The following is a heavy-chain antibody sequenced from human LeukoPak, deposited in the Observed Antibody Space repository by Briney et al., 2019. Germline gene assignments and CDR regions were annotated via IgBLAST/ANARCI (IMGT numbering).Heavy chain of an antibody. V-gene: IGHV4-39*07. Sequence: PSETLSLTCTVSGGSISSSSYYWGWIRQPPGKGLEWIGTIYYSGSTYYNPSLKSRVTISVDTSKNQFSLKLSSVTAADTAVYYCARDRGGIDRGYSYGIDYWGQGTLVTVSS. CDR3: ARDRGGIDRGYSYGIDY. CDR1: GGSISSSSYY. J-gene: IGHJ4*02. CDR2: IYYSGST. D-gene: IGHD5-18*01.